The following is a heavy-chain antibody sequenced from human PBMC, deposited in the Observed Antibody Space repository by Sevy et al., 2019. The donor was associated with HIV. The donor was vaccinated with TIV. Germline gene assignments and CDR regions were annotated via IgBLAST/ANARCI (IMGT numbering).Heavy chain of an antibody. CDR2: IIPILGTV. J-gene: IGHJ4*02. CDR3: ARGGGNGWYYFDY. CDR1: GGTFSSYG. D-gene: IGHD6-19*01. V-gene: IGHV1-69*13. Sequence: ASVKVSCKASGGTFSSYGISWVRQAPGQGLEWMGGIIPILGTVNYAQKFQGRVTITADESTKTAYMEQSSLRSEDTVVYYCARGGGNGWYYFDYWGQETLVTVSS.